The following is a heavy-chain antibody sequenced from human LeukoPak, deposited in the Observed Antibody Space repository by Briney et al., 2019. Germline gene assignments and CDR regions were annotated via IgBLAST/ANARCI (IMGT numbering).Heavy chain of an antibody. J-gene: IGHJ4*02. D-gene: IGHD4-17*01. Sequence: GGSLRLSCAASGFTFSSYAMSWVRQAPGKGLEWVSSISGSGDKTYYADSVKDRFTISRDNSKNTLSLQMNSLRAEDTAVYYCAKGRGTTVTSAANYWGQGTLVTVSS. CDR1: GFTFSSYA. V-gene: IGHV3-23*01. CDR2: ISGSGDKT. CDR3: AKGRGTTVTSAANY.